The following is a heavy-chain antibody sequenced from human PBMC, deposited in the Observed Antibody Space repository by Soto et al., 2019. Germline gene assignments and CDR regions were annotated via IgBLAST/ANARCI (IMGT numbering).Heavy chain of an antibody. CDR1: GGSISSYY. Sequence: QVQLQESGPGLVKPSETLSLTCTVSGGSISSYYWSWIRQPPGKGLEWIGYISYSGSTNYNPSLKRRCPISVDTSKNQSSLKLSSVPAADTAVYYCAREGVTPSYYYYYGMDVWGQGTTVTVSS. V-gene: IGHV4-59*01. J-gene: IGHJ6*02. CDR3: AREGVTPSYYYYYGMDV. D-gene: IGHD5-18*01. CDR2: ISYSGST.